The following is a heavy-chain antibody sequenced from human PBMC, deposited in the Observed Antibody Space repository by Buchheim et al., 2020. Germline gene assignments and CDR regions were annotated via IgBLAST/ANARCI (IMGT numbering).Heavy chain of an antibody. CDR3: ASTTSADYDWFDS. CDR2: MLRFGDRT. J-gene: IGHJ5*01. CDR1: GLMFRPYA. V-gene: IGHV3-23*05. D-gene: IGHD3-16*01. Sequence: EVQLLESGGDLVQPGGSLRLSCAASGLMFRPYAMNWVRQAPGKGLEWVSSMLRFGDRTYYADSVKGRFAISRDSSNNTVFLQMNSLRAEDTAIYYCASTTSADYDWFDSWGQGTL.